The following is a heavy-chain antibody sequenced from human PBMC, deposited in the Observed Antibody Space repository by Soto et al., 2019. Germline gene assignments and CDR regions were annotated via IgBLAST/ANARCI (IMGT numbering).Heavy chain of an antibody. D-gene: IGHD4-17*01. CDR3: ARETVKIYYGMDV. CDR2: IIPIFGTA. V-gene: IGHV1-69*13. Sequence: SVKVSCKASGGTFSSYAISWVRQAPGQGLEWMGGIIPIFGTANYAQKFQGRVTITADESTSTAYMELSSLRSEDTAVYYRARETVKIYYGMDVWGQGTTVTVSS. J-gene: IGHJ6*02. CDR1: GGTFSSYA.